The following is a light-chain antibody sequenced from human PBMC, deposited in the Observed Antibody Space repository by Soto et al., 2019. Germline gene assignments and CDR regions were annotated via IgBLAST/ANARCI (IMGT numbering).Light chain of an antibody. CDR2: KTD. V-gene: IGLV1-44*01. J-gene: IGLJ3*02. CDR3: ASWDDSLNGVV. CDR1: HSNIGTKA. Sequence: QSVLTQPPSASGTPGQRVTISCSGSHSNIGTKAVKWFQQVPGAAPKSLSYKTDQRPSGVPDRFSGSKSGTSASLAISGLQPEDEADYSCASWDDSLNGVVCGGGTKLTVL.